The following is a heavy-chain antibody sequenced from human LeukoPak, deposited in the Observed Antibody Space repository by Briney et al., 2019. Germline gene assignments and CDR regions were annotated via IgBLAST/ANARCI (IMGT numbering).Heavy chain of an antibody. V-gene: IGHV4-39*02. CDR2: ISYSGGT. Sequence: TSETLSLTCTVSGVSISSSNYYWGWTRQPPGKGLEWFGSISYSGGTSYNPSLRSRVTISVDTSKNQFSLKLNSVTAADTAVYYCAREVEYYDSSGYRPHAFDIWGQGTVVTVSS. D-gene: IGHD3-22*01. J-gene: IGHJ3*02. CDR1: GVSISSSNYY. CDR3: AREVEYYDSSGYRPHAFDI.